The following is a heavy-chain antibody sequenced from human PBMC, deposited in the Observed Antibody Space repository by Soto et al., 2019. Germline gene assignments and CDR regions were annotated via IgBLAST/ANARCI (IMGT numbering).Heavy chain of an antibody. J-gene: IGHJ6*03. Sequence: ASVKVSCKASGYTFTSYAMHRVRQAPGQRLEWMGWINAGNGNTKYSQKFQGRVTITRDTSASTAYMELSSLRSEDTAVYYCASSPQVRGATYDYYYMDVWGKGTTVTVSS. CDR1: GYTFTSYA. D-gene: IGHD3-10*01. CDR3: ASSPQVRGATYDYYYMDV. CDR2: INAGNGNT. V-gene: IGHV1-3*01.